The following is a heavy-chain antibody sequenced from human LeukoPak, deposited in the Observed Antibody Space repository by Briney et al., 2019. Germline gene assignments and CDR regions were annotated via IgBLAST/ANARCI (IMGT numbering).Heavy chain of an antibody. CDR1: GYTFTCYY. D-gene: IGHD5-18*01. J-gene: IGHJ4*02. CDR2: MNPNTGNT. CDR3: ARGMDTAF. V-gene: IGHV1-8*02. Sequence: GASVKVSCKASGYTFTCYYMHWVRQAPGQGLEWMGWMNPNTGNTVYAQKFQGRVTMTRDNSITTAYMELSSLRGDDTAVYFCARGMDTAFWGQGTLVTVSS.